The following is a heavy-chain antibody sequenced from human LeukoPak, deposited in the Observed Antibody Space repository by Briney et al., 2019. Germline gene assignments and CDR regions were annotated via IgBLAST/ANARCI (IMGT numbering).Heavy chain of an antibody. J-gene: IGHJ4*02. CDR2: IIPIFGTA. V-gene: IGHV1-69*05. D-gene: IGHD3-3*01. CDR1: GGTFSSYA. CDR3: ARDTLLYDFWSGYYTPYYFDY. Sequence: SVKVSCKASGGTFSSYAISWVRQAPGQGLEWMGGIIPIFGTANYAQKFQGRVTITTDESTSTAYMELSSLRSEDTAVYYCARDTLLYDFWSGYYTPYYFDYWGQGTLVSVSS.